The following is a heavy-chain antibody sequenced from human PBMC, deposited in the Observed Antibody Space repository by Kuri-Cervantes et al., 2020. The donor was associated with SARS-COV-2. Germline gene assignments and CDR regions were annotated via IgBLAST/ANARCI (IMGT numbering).Heavy chain of an antibody. V-gene: IGHV3-53*01. J-gene: IGHJ4*02. CDR2: IYTGDKT. CDR3: ARDLGGVSGPFDY. Sequence: GESLKISCAASGFTVSGNYMSWVRQAPEKGLEWLSVIYTGDKTYYADSVKGRFTISRGNSKNTVYLQMNSLRAEDTAVYYCARDLGGVSGPFDYWGQGTLVTVSS. CDR1: GFTVSGNY. D-gene: IGHD3-16*01.